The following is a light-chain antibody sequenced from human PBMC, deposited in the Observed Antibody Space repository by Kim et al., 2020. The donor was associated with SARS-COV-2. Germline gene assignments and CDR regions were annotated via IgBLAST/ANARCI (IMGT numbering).Light chain of an antibody. CDR3: QTWGTGTVV. V-gene: IGLV4-69*01. CDR2: LNSDGSH. Sequence: QLVLTQSPSASASLRASVKLTCTLSSGHSSYAIAWHQQQPEKGPRYLMKLNSDGSHSKGDGIPDRFSGSSSGAERYLTISSLQSEDEADYYCQTWGTGTVVFGGGTQLTVL. J-gene: IGLJ2*01. CDR1: SGHSSYA.